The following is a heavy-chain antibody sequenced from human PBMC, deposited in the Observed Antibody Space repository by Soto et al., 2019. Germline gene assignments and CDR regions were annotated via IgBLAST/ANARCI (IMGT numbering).Heavy chain of an antibody. V-gene: IGHV1-69*13. D-gene: IGHD3-10*01. CDR3: AREDPDLNWFDP. CDR2: IIPIFGTA. Sequence: ASVKVSCKASGGTYSSYAISWVRQAPGQGLEWMGGIIPIFGTANYSQQFQGRVTITADESTSTAYMELSSLRSEDTAVYYCAREDPDLNWFDPWGQGTLVTVSS. CDR1: GGTYSSYA. J-gene: IGHJ5*02.